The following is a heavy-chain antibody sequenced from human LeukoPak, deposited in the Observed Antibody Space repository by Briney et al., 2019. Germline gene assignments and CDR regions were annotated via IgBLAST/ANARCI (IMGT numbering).Heavy chain of an antibody. CDR3: ARVNYKGEDY. J-gene: IGHJ4*02. CDR1: GFTFSSYW. CDR2: INSDGSST. D-gene: IGHD5-24*01. V-gene: IGHV3-74*01. Sequence: GGSLRLSCAASGFTFSSYWMHWVRQAPGKGLVWVSCINSDGSSTNYADSVKGRFTISRDNAKNTWYLQMNSLRAEVTAVYYCARVNYKGEDYGGQGTLVTVS.